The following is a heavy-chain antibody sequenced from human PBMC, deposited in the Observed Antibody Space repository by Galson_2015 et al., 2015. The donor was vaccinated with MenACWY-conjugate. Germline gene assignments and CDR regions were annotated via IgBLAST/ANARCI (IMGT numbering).Heavy chain of an antibody. V-gene: IGHV5-51*01. Sequence: QSGAEVKKPGESLMISCKGSGYSFTSYWLGWVRQMPGKGLEWMGIIYPGDSDTRYSPSFQGQVTISADKSISTAYLQWSSLKASDAAMFYCARLVTSGSGSNKIDASDIWGHGTMVTASS. D-gene: IGHD3-10*01. CDR3: ARLVTSGSGSNKIDASDI. J-gene: IGHJ3*02. CDR2: IYPGDSDT. CDR1: GYSFTSYW.